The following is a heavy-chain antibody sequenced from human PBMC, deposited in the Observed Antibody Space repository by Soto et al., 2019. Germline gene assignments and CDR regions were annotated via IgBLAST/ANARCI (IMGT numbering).Heavy chain of an antibody. CDR1: GGSISSSSYY. CDR3: ARRIVATITRRDCSGGSCYGPFDY. J-gene: IGHJ4*02. Sequence: SETLSLTCTVSGGSISSSSYYWGWTRQPPGKGLEWIGSTYYSGSTYYNPSLKSRVTISVDTSKNQFSLKLSSVTAADTAVYYCARRIVATITRRDCSGGSCYGPFDYWGQGTLVT. V-gene: IGHV4-39*01. D-gene: IGHD2-15*01. CDR2: TYYSGST.